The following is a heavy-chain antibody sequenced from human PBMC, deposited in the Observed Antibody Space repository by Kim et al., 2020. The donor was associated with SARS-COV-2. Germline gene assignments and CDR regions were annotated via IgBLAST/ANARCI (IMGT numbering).Heavy chain of an antibody. CDR3: ARHGDGYAYSFDF. J-gene: IGHJ4*02. V-gene: IGHV5-51*01. Sequence: GESLKISCKASGYSFTSYWIGWVRQMPGKGLEWMGIIYPDDSDTRYNPSFQGQVTISADKSISTAYLQWSDLKATDTAIYYCARHGDGYAYSFDFWGQGALVTVSS. CDR1: GYSFTSYW. D-gene: IGHD5-12*01. CDR2: IYPDDSDT.